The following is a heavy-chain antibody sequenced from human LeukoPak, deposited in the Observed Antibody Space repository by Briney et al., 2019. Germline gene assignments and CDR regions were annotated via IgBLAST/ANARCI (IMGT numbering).Heavy chain of an antibody. CDR1: GYSISSGYY. CDR3: ATLWFGELPSFDY. Sequence: SETLSLTCTVSGYSISSGYYWGWIRQPPGKGLEWIGSIYHSGSTYYNPSLKSRVTISVDTSKNQFSLKLSSVTAADTAVYYCATLWFGELPSFDYWGQGTLVTVSS. J-gene: IGHJ4*02. CDR2: IYHSGST. V-gene: IGHV4-38-2*02. D-gene: IGHD3-10*01.